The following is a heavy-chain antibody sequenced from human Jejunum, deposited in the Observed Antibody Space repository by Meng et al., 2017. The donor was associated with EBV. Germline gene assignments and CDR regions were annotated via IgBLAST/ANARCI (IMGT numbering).Heavy chain of an antibody. Sequence: EVQMLESGGGLVQPGGSLRLSCTASGFTFSTYAMSWVRQAPGKGLEWVSSFGGSGGSTYYADSVKGRFTISRDNSKNTLYLQMNSLRTEDTAVYYCTTVSDKGARDYLGQGTLGTVAS. CDR2: FGGSGGST. J-gene: IGHJ4*02. CDR3: TTVSDKGARDY. D-gene: IGHD2-21*02. V-gene: IGHV3-23*01. CDR1: GFTFSTYA.